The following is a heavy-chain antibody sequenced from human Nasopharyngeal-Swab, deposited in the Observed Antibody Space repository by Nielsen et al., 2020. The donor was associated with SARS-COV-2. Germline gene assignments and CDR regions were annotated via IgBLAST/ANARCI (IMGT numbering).Heavy chain of an antibody. CDR2: FYHPGSN. V-gene: IGHV4-59*08. CDR1: GGSISNYY. D-gene: IGHD1-26*01. Sequence: GSLRLSCSISGGSISNYYWSWIRQSPRKGLEWIGHFYHPGSNSYNPYLKSRVTLSADTSQNQISLKLTSVTAADTAVYYCARGGRSMGADPFDVWGQGTKVVVSS. CDR3: ARGGRSMGADPFDV. J-gene: IGHJ3*01.